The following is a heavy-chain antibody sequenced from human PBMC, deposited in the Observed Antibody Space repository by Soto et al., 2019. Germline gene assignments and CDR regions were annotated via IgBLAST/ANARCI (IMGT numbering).Heavy chain of an antibody. D-gene: IGHD3-10*01. Sequence: SQTLSLTCAISGDSVSSNSAAWNWIRQSPSRGLEWLGRTYYRSKWYNDYAVSVKSRITINPDTSKNQFSLQLNSVTPEDTAVYYCASNYYGSGDDTYYYYGMDVWGQGTTVTAP. CDR2: TYYRSKWYN. J-gene: IGHJ6*02. CDR3: ASNYYGSGDDTYYYYGMDV. V-gene: IGHV6-1*01. CDR1: GDSVSSNSAA.